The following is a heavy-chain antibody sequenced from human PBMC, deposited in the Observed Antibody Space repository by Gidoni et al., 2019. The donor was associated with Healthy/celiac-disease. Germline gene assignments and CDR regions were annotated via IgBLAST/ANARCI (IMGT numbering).Heavy chain of an antibody. CDR3: GRANGYADNEIYYCTKGMDV. V-gene: IGHV6-1*01. J-gene: IGHJ6*02. CDR1: GDSVSSNSAA. Sequence: QVQLQQSGPGLVKPSQTLSLTGAISGDSVSSNSAAWHWIRQSPSSGLAGLGRTYYRSKWYNDDAVSVKSRITINPDTSKNQFSLQLNSVNPEERAVYYCGRANGYADNEIYYCTKGMDVSGPGTTVTV. D-gene: IGHD1-26*01. CDR2: TYYRSKWYN.